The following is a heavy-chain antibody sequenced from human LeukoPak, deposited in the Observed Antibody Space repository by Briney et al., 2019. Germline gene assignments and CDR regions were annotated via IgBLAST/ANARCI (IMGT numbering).Heavy chain of an antibody. J-gene: IGHJ4*02. CDR1: GFTVGSNY. CDR2: IYSGGST. V-gene: IGHV3-66*02. Sequence: GGSLRLSCAAAGFTVGSNYMSWVRQAPGKGLEWVSVIYSGGSTYYADSVKGRFTISRDNSKNTLYLQMNSLRAEDTAVYYRAKGRYDYVWGSPGDYWGQGTLVTVSS. D-gene: IGHD3-16*01. CDR3: AKGRYDYVWGSPGDY.